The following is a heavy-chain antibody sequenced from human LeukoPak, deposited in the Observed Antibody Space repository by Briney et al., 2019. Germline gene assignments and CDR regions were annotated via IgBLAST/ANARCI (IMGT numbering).Heavy chain of an antibody. CDR2: INTGHGNT. Sequence: ASVKVSCKASGYTFTNYAMHWVRQAPGQRLEWMGWINTGHGNTKYSQEFQGRVTITRDTSASTAYLDLSSLRSEDTAVYYCATGPPMIVVVITTPTEFHYWGQGTLVTVSS. J-gene: IGHJ4*02. CDR1: GYTFTNYA. CDR3: ATGPPMIVVVITTPTEFHY. D-gene: IGHD3-22*01. V-gene: IGHV1-3*03.